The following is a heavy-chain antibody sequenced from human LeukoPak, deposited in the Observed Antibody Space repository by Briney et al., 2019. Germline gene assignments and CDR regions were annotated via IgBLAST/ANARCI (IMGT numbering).Heavy chain of an antibody. CDR3: AREIPYYYDSSGYMNLDY. Sequence: GASVKVSCKASGYTFTSYDINWVRQATGQGLEWMGWINPNSGGTNYAQKFQGRVTMTRDTSISTAYMELSRLRSDDTAVYYCAREIPYYYDSSGYMNLDYWGQGTLVTVSS. D-gene: IGHD3-22*01. CDR2: INPNSGGT. CDR1: GYTFTSYD. V-gene: IGHV1-2*02. J-gene: IGHJ4*02.